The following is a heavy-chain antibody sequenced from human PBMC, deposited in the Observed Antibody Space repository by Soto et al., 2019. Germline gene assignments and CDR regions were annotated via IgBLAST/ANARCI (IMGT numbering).Heavy chain of an antibody. CDR3: ARATGSNHPFDY. CDR1: GFTFSTYW. D-gene: IGHD2-2*01. Sequence: EVQLVESGGGLVQPGGSLRLSCAATGFTFSTYWMHWVRQGPGKGLVWVSRISTDGSSTTYADSVKGRFTISRDNAKNTLSLHMNSLSAEDTAVYYCARATGSNHPFDYWGQGTLVTVSS. V-gene: IGHV3-74*01. J-gene: IGHJ4*02. CDR2: ISTDGSST.